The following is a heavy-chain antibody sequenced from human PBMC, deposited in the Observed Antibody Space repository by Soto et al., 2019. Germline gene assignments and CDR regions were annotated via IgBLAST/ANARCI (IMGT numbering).Heavy chain of an antibody. Sequence: VQMVQSGAEVRRPGASVKISCKASGYSFTNYYIHWVRQAPGQGLEWMGTVNPSDGNTVYAQNFQGRVTMTRDTSANTVYMDLTGLRSEDAAVYFCARDRLDSRSGYDAFDIWGQGTMVNVPS. CDR1: GYSFTNYY. D-gene: IGHD3-3*01. CDR2: VNPSDGNT. CDR3: ARDRLDSRSGYDAFDI. V-gene: IGHV1-46*01. J-gene: IGHJ3*02.